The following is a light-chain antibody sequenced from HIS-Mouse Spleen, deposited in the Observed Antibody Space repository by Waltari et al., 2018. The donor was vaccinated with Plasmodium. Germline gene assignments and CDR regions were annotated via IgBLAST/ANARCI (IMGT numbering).Light chain of an antibody. CDR2: RDS. V-gene: IGLV3-9*01. J-gene: IGLJ2*01. CDR3: QVWDSSTVV. CDR1: NIGRKN. Sequence: SYELTQPLSVSVALGQTARITCGGNNIGRKNVHWYQQKPGQAPVLVIHRDSNRPSGIPELFSGSNSGNTATLTISRAQAGDEADYYCQVWDSSTVVFGGGTKLTVL.